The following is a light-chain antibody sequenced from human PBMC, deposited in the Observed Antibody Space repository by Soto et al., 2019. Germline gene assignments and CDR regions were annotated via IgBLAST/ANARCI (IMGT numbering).Light chain of an antibody. CDR3: QQYNNWPRAT. J-gene: IGKJ4*01. CDR1: QSIGSY. V-gene: IGKV3-15*01. Sequence: VVLTQSPDTLSLSPEDRGTLSCRASQSIGSYLAWYQKKPGQAPRLLMFRTSSRATGFPARFSGSGSGTELNLTISSLQSEDFGVYYCQQYNNWPRATFGGGTKVDIK. CDR2: RTS.